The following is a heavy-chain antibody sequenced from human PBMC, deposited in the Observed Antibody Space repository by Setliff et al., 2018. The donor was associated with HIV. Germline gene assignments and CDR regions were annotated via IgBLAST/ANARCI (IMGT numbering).Heavy chain of an antibody. D-gene: IGHD1-1*01. CDR1: DDSISSNY. V-gene: IGHV4-4*07. Sequence: SETLSLTCTVSDDSISSNYWSWIRQSAGKGLEWVGRIYTGGRTNYNPSLKGRVTMSVDTSKNQFSLNLSSVTAADTAVYYCARSNLEPTSRLFDPWGPGTLVTVSS. CDR2: IYTGGRT. CDR3: ARSNLEPTSRLFDP. J-gene: IGHJ5*02.